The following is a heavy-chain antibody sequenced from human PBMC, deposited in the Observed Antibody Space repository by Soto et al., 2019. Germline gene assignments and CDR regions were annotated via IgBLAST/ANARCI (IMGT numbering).Heavy chain of an antibody. Sequence: AHQVESGGGVVQPGRSLRLSCAASGFTFTSYGMHWVRQAPGTRLEWVAVISYDGGLQHYADSVKGRFTISRDNSKNMVLLQMNSLRTEDTAVYYCVSDRGYGHASVPYSWGQGTLVSVSS. CDR2: ISYDGGLQ. CDR3: VSDRGYGHASVPYS. D-gene: IGHD3-10*01. CDR1: GFTFTSYG. V-gene: IGHV3-30*03. J-gene: IGHJ4*02.